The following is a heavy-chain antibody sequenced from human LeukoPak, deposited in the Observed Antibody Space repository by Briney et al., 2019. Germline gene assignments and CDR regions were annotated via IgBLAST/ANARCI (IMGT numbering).Heavy chain of an antibody. D-gene: IGHD6-19*01. CDR1: GYSISSGYY. CDR2: IYHSGST. Sequence: PSETLSLTCAVSGYSISSGYYWGWIRQPPGKGLEWIGGIYHSGSTYYNPSLKSRVTISVDTSKNQFSLKLSSVTAADTAVYYCARGIAVAGFDYWGQGTLVTVSS. CDR3: ARGIAVAGFDY. J-gene: IGHJ4*02. V-gene: IGHV4-38-2*01.